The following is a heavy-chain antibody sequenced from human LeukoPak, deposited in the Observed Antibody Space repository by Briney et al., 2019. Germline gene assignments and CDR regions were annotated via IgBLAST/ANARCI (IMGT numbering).Heavy chain of an antibody. Sequence: PGGSLRLSCEASGFTFSRYWMCWVRQAPGKGLVWLSRINGDATSTNYADSVKGRFTISRDNANNTLYLEMNSLRAEDTAVYYCTRDLRGDGYNWNWGQGTLVTVSS. V-gene: IGHV3-74*01. J-gene: IGHJ4*02. CDR3: TRDLRGDGYNWN. D-gene: IGHD5-24*01. CDR1: GFTFSRYW. CDR2: INGDATST.